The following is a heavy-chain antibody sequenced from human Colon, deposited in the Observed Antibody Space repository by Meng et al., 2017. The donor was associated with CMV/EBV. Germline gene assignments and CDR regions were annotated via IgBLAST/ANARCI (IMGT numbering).Heavy chain of an antibody. CDR2: ITSSSSYL. V-gene: IGHV3-21*01. Sequence: GESLKISCAASGFTFSNYNMNWVRQAPGKGLEWVSSITSSSSYLYYADSVKGRFTISRDNAKSSLFLQMNSLRAEDTAVYYCARDPLQLGVNDSFDYWGQGTLVTVSS. CDR3: ARDPLQLGVNDSFDY. J-gene: IGHJ4*02. CDR1: GFTFSNYN. D-gene: IGHD1-7*01.